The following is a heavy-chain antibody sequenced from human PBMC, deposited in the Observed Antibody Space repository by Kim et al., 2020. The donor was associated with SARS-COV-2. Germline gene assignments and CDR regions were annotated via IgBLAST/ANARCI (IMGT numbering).Heavy chain of an antibody. CDR1: GFTVSSYG. CDR2: ISYDGSNK. D-gene: IGHD2-21*01. CDR3: ARGEVMGA. V-gene: IGHV3-33*05. J-gene: IGHJ5*02. Sequence: GGSLRLSCAASGFTVSSYGMHWVRQAPDKGLEWVAVISYDGSNKYYADSVKGRFTISRDNSKNTLYLQMNSLRAEDTAVYYCARGEVMGAWGQGTLVTVSS.